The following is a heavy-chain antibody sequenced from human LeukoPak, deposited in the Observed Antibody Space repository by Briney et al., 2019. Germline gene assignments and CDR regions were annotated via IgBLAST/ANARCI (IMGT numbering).Heavy chain of an antibody. J-gene: IGHJ4*02. V-gene: IGHV3-7*03. CDR3: ARDSLIQYGSGSYWGFDY. CDR2: IKTDGSDK. CDR1: GFIYSNYW. Sequence: GGSLRLSCAASGFIYSNYWMSWVRQGPGKGPEWVGDIKTDGSDKYYVGSVKGRFTISRDNAKNSLYLQMNSLRAEDTAVYYCARDSLIQYGSGSYWGFDYWGQGILVTVSS. D-gene: IGHD3-10*01.